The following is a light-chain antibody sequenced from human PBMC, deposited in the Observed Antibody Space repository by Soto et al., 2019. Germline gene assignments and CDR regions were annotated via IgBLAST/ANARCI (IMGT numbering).Light chain of an antibody. CDR1: QSVRGNN. CDR3: XQXGXSXQX. CDR2: GAS. Sequence: TLALYGKRIATRSRRASQSVRGNNLAWYQQKPGQAPSLLIFGASSRATGIPDRFSGSGSGTDLTHAITLRAREDFAXXYXXQXGXSXQXXGQGTXWIS. V-gene: IGKV3-20*01. J-gene: IGKJ1*01.